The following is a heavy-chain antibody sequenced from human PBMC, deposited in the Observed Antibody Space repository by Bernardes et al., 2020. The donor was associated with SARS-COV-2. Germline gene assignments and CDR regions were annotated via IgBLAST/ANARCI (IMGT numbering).Heavy chain of an antibody. V-gene: IGHV3-30*03. J-gene: IGHJ4*02. CDR2: MSFDGRNK. CDR3: VTDYRPYKWNYIQYYFDT. Sequence: GGSLRLSCAASGFTFSNSNMHWVRQAPGKGLDWVAVMSFDGRNKFYADSVKGRFTISRDNAQNMLFLQMDSLRAEDSAVYYCVTDYRPYKWNYIQYYFDTWGQGALVAVSS. D-gene: IGHD1-7*01. CDR1: GFTFSNSN.